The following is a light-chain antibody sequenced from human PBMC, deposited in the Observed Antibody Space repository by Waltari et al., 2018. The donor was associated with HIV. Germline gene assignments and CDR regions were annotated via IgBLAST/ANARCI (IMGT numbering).Light chain of an antibody. Sequence: DIQMTQSPSSLSTSVGDRVSITCQASQDISNALGWYQQRPGKAPKLRSYDASTLETGVPSRFSGSGSGTDFTFTISSLQPEDIATYYCQQYDNLPFTFGPGTKVDIK. CDR3: QQYDNLPFT. CDR2: DAS. V-gene: IGKV1-33*01. CDR1: QDISNA. J-gene: IGKJ3*01.